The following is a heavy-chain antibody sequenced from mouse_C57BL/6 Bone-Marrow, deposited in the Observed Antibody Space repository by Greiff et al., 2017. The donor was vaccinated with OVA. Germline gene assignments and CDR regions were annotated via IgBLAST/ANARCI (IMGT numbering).Heavy chain of an antibody. Sequence: EVQGVESGGDLVKPGGSLKLSCAASGFTFSSYGMSWVRQTPDKRLEWVATICSGGSYTYYPDSVKGRFTISRDNAKNTLYLQMSSLKSEDTAMYYCARHGDYGSFFDYWGQGTTLTVSS. CDR2: ICSGGSYT. CDR1: GFTFSSYG. D-gene: IGHD1-1*01. CDR3: ARHGDYGSFFDY. J-gene: IGHJ2*01. V-gene: IGHV5-6*01.